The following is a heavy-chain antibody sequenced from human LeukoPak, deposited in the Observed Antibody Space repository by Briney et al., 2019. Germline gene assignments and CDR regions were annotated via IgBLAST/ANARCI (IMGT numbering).Heavy chain of an antibody. J-gene: IGHJ4*02. D-gene: IGHD6-25*01. Sequence: GGSLRLSCVGSGFTFSDAWISWVRQAPGKGLEWVGRIRSKIDGGTIDYAAPVKGRFTISRDDSRNTLYLQMNSLKTEDTAVYYCTTRRQDGCWGQGTLVTVS. CDR1: GFTFSDAW. CDR2: IRSKIDGGTI. V-gene: IGHV3-15*01. CDR3: TTRRQDGC.